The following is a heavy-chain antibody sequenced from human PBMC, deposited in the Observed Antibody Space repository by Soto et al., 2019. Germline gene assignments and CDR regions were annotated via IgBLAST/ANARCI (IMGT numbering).Heavy chain of an antibody. CDR3: AAYDSEGYFDY. Sequence: PSETLSLTCTVSGGSITNFHWSWIRQPPGKGLEWIGYIYYSGSTNYNPSPKSRVTMSIDTSKNQFSLKLISVTAADTAADYCAAYDSEGYFDYWGQGALVTVSS. J-gene: IGHJ4*02. CDR2: IYYSGST. V-gene: IGHV4-59*01. D-gene: IGHD3-9*01. CDR1: GGSITNFH.